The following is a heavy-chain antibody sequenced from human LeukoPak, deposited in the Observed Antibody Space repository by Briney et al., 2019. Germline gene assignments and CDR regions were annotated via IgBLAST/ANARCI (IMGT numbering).Heavy chain of an antibody. J-gene: IGHJ4*02. CDR1: GISLTNYA. Sequence: GGSLRLSRVVSGISLTNYAMTWVRQAPGKGLEWVSYISERGGSTSYADSVKGRFTISRDNSKNTLYLQMNSLRAEDTAVYYCAKDTTVIVVVTHWGQGTLVTVSS. CDR2: ISERGGST. V-gene: IGHV3-23*01. D-gene: IGHD2-21*02. CDR3: AKDTTVIVVVTH.